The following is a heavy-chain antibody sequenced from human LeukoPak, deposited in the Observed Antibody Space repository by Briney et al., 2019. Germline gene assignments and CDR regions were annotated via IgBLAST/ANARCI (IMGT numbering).Heavy chain of an antibody. CDR2: ISYDGSNK. Sequence: PGRSLRLSCAASGFTFSSYAMHWVRQAPGKGLEWVAVISYDGSNKYYADSVKGRFTISRDNSKNTLYLQMNSLGAEDTAVYYCARPAYTAAYDLWGQGTMVTVSS. CDR1: GFTFSSYA. V-gene: IGHV3-30-3*01. CDR3: ARPAYTAAYDL. J-gene: IGHJ3*01. D-gene: IGHD3-16*01.